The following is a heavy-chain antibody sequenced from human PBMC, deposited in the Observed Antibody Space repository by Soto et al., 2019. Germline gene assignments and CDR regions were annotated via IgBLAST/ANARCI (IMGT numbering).Heavy chain of an antibody. Sequence: SETLSLTCAVYGVSFSGYYWSWIRQPPGKGLEWIGEINHSGSTNYNPSLKSRVTISVDTSKNQFSLKLSSVTAADTAVYYCAREGPVLRYFDWLAYYFDYWGQGTLVTVSS. D-gene: IGHD3-9*01. V-gene: IGHV4-34*01. J-gene: IGHJ4*02. CDR3: AREGPVLRYFDWLAYYFDY. CDR1: GVSFSGYY. CDR2: INHSGST.